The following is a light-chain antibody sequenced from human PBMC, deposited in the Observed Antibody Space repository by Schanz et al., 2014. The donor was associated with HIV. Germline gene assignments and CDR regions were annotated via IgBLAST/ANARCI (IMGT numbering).Light chain of an antibody. CDR3: QQYGVSPFT. CDR2: SAS. Sequence: EIVLTQSPATLSLSPGERATLSCRASQSVGSFLAWYQQKPGQAPRLLIYSASYRATGVPARFSGSGSGTDFTLTISRLEPEDFAVYYCQQYGVSPFTFGPGTTVEIK. V-gene: IGKV3-11*01. CDR1: QSVGSF. J-gene: IGKJ3*01.